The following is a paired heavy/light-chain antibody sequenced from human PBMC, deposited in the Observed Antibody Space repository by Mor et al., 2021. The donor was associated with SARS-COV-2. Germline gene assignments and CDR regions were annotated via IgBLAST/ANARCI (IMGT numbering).Heavy chain of an antibody. V-gene: IGHV1-46*01. CDR2: INPSGGST. Sequence: QVQLVQSGAEVKKPGASVKVSCKASGYTFTSYYMHWVRQAPGQGLEWMGIINPSGGSTSYAQKFQGRVTMTRDTSTSTVYMELSSLRSEDTAVYYCARSREVYYDSSGYIENDAFDIWGQGTMVTVSS. J-gene: IGHJ3*02. CDR1: GYTFTSYY. CDR3: ARSREVYYDSSGYIENDAFDI. D-gene: IGHD3-22*01.
Light chain of an antibody. J-gene: IGKJ1*01. CDR2: AAS. V-gene: IGKV1-39*01. CDR3: QQSYSTPQRT. Sequence: DIQMTQSPSSLSASVGDRVTITCRASQSISSYLNWYQQKPGKAPKLLIYAASSLQSGVPSRFSGSGSGTDFTLTISSLQPEDFATYYCQQSYSTPQRTFGQGTKVEIK. CDR1: QSISSY.